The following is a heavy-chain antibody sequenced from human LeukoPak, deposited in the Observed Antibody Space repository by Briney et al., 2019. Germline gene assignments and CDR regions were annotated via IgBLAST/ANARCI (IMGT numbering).Heavy chain of an antibody. CDR3: ARSATAMRYFDY. Sequence: ASVTVSCKASGYTFTVYYMHWVRQAPGQGLEWMGWINPNSGGTNYAQKFQGWVTMTRDTSISTAYMELSRLRSDDTAVYYCARSATAMRYFDYWGQGTLVTVSS. V-gene: IGHV1-2*04. D-gene: IGHD5-18*01. CDR1: GYTFTVYY. CDR2: INPNSGGT. J-gene: IGHJ4*02.